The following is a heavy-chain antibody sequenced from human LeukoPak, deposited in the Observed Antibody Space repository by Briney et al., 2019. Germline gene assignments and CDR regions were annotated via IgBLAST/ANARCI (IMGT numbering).Heavy chain of an antibody. V-gene: IGHV1-18*01. Sequence: ASVKFSCKASGYNFTSYGISWVRQAPGQGLEWMGWISAYNGNTNYAQKLQGRITMATDTSTSTAYMALRSLISDDTAIYYCARNYTGEGFDYWGQGTLVTVSS. CDR2: ISAYNGNT. D-gene: IGHD2-2*02. CDR1: GYNFTSYG. J-gene: IGHJ4*02. CDR3: ARNYTGEGFDY.